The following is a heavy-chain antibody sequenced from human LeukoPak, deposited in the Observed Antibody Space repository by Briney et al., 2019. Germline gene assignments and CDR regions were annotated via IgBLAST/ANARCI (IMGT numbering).Heavy chain of an antibody. V-gene: IGHV3-11*01. CDR3: ASAEGAPIGGLNY. D-gene: IGHD3-16*01. CDR1: GFALSVDY. CDR2: ISRSGSTI. Sequence: GGSLRLSCEASGFALSVDYMSSIRQAPGKGLEWVSYISRSGSTIYYADSVKGRFTISRDNAQNSLYLQMDRLRAEDTAVYYSASAEGAPIGGLNYWGQGALVTVSS. J-gene: IGHJ4*02.